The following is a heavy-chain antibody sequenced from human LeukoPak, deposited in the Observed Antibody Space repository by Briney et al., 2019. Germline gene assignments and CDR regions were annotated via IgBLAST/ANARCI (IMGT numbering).Heavy chain of an antibody. D-gene: IGHD5-18*01. V-gene: IGHV1-58*01. Sequence: SVTVSCKASGFSFTNSAVQWVRQARGQRLEWIGWIVVGSGNTIYVQKFQERVTITRDMSTSTAYMELSSLRSEDTAVYYCAAAYIGGAMVTNAFDIWGQGTMVTVSS. CDR1: GFSFTNSA. CDR2: IVVGSGNT. J-gene: IGHJ3*02. CDR3: AAAYIGGAMVTNAFDI.